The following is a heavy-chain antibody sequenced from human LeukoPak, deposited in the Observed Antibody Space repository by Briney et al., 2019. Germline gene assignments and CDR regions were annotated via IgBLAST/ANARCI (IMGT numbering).Heavy chain of an antibody. CDR2: IYYSGST. D-gene: IGHD3-9*01. V-gene: IGHV4-59*08. CDR3: VKTMTGYFSDGFDI. CDR1: GGSISSYY. J-gene: IGHJ3*02. Sequence: SETLSLTCTVSGGSISSYYWSWIRQPPGKGLEWIGYIYYSGSTNYNPSLKSRVTISVDTSKNQFSLKLRSVTAADTAVYWCVKTMTGYFSDGFDIWGQGTMVTVSS.